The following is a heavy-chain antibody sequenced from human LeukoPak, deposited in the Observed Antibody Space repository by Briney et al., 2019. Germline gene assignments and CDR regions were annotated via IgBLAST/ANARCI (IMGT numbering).Heavy chain of an antibody. CDR2: IKEDGSEK. CDR3: ASGGRSRFDF. D-gene: IGHD3-16*01. CDR1: GFTFSNYW. Sequence: PGGSLRLSCAASGFTFSNYWMSWVRQAPGKGLECVAYIKEDGSEKNYVDSVKGRFTISRDNAKNSLYLQMNSLRAEDTAGYYFASGGRSRFDFWGQGILVTVSS. V-gene: IGHV3-7*01. J-gene: IGHJ4*02.